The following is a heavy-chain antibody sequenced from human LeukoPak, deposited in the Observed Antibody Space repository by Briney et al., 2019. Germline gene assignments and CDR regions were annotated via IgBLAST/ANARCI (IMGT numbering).Heavy chain of an antibody. Sequence: GGSLRLSCAASGLTFSSYAMSWVRQAPGKGLEWVSGISGNGGGTYYADSVKGRFTVSRDNSKNTLYLQVNSLRAADTAVYFCAKDVQSWPTYFDYWGQGTLVTVSS. CDR1: GLTFSSYA. CDR2: ISGNGGGT. CDR3: AKDVQSWPTYFDY. J-gene: IGHJ4*02. V-gene: IGHV3-23*01. D-gene: IGHD1-1*01.